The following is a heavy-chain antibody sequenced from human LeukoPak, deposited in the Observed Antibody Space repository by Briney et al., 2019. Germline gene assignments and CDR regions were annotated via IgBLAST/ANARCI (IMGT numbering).Heavy chain of an antibody. J-gene: IGHJ4*02. CDR1: GFTFSSYA. D-gene: IGHD3-9*01. CDR3: ARATPTGYYDY. Sequence: GGSLRLSCAASGFTFSSYAMHWVRQAPGKGLEYVSAITSNGGNTYYAKSVKGRFTISRDNSKNTLYLQMGSLRAEDKAVYYCARATPTGYYDYWGQGTLVTVSS. CDR2: ITSNGGNT. V-gene: IGHV3-64*01.